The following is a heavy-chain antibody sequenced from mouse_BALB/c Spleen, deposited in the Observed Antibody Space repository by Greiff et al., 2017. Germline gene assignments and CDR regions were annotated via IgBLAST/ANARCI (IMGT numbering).Heavy chain of an antibody. CDR2: IWGDGST. Sequence: QVQLKESGPGLVAPSQSLSITCTVSGFSLTGYGVNWVRQPPGKGLEWLGMIWGDGSTNYNSALKTRLSINKDNSKSQVFLKMISLQTADTARYYCAGGGASRFAYWGQGTLVTVSA. V-gene: IGHV2-6-7*01. CDR1: GFSLTGYG. J-gene: IGHJ3*01. CDR3: AGGGASRFAY.